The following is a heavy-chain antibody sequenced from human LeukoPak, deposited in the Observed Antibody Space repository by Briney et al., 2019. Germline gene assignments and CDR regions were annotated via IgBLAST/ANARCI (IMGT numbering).Heavy chain of an antibody. CDR3: SRENGAFSPFGY. CDR2: ISLTGHT. CDR1: GGSISNTNW. J-gene: IGHJ4*02. D-gene: IGHD2-8*01. V-gene: IGHV4/OR15-8*02. Sequence: SETLSLTCGVSGGSISNTNWWSWVRQPPGQGLEWIGEISLTGHTLYNPSLESRVTVSLDKSKNQLSLNLTSVTAADTAVYYCSRENGAFSPFGYWGQGTLVTVLS.